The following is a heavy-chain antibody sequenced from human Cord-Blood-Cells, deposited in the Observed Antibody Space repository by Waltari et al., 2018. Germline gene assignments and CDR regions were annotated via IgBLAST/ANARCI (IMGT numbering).Heavy chain of an antibody. J-gene: IGHJ4*02. Sequence: QVQLVQSGAEVKKPGSLVKVSCKASGGTFSSYAISWVRQAPGQGLEWMGRIIPILGIANYAQKFQGRVTITADKSTSTAYMELSSLRSEDTAVYYCARSDDSSSYYFDYWGQGTLVTVSS. CDR1: GGTFSSYA. D-gene: IGHD6-6*01. CDR3: ARSDDSSSYYFDY. V-gene: IGHV1-69*09. CDR2: IIPILGIA.